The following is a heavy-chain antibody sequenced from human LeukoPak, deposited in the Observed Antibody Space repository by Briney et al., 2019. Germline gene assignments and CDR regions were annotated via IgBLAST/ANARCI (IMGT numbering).Heavy chain of an antibody. CDR1: GFTFSSYA. J-gene: IGHJ5*02. CDR3: AKGLSCITIFGVVPPPNWFDP. Sequence: GGSLRLSCAASGFTFSSYAMSWVRQAPGKGLGWVSAISGSGGSTYYADSVKGRFTISRDNSKNTLYLQMNSLRAEDTAVYYCAKGLSCITIFGVVPPPNWFDPWGQGTLVTVSS. V-gene: IGHV3-23*01. D-gene: IGHD3-3*01. CDR2: ISGSGGST.